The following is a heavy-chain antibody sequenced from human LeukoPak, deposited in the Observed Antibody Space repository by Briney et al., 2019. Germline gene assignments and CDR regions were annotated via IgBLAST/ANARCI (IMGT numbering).Heavy chain of an antibody. D-gene: IGHD1-14*01. Sequence: PGGSLRLSCAASGSTVITNDMTWVRQAPGKGLEWVSVLYSDSNTKYADSVQGRFTISRDNSKNTLYLEMNSLSPDDTAVYYCARGVEPLAANTLAYWGQGTLVTVSS. CDR2: LYSDSNT. CDR3: ARGVEPLAANTLAY. V-gene: IGHV3-53*01. CDR1: GSTVITND. J-gene: IGHJ4*02.